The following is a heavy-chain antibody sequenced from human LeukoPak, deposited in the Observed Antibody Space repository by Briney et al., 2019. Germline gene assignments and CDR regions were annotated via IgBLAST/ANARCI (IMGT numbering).Heavy chain of an antibody. CDR1: GYTFTNYG. J-gene: IGHJ4*02. CDR2: IIVYNGNT. Sequence: ASVKVSCKASGYTFTNYGVSWVRQAPGQGLEWVGWIIVYNGNTNYAQKLQGRVTMTTDTSTSTAYMELRSLRSDDTAVYYCARVIVGATSGDYWGQGTLVTVSS. D-gene: IGHD1-26*01. CDR3: ARVIVGATSGDY. V-gene: IGHV1-18*01.